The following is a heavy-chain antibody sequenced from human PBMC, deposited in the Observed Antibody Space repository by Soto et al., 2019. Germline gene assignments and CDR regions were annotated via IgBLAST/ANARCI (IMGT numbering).Heavy chain of an antibody. CDR1: GGFITSSADY. V-gene: IGHV4-39*01. CDR3: ARRHNLYDSESSRFDT. D-gene: IGHD3-10*01. CDR2: MDYSGDT. Sequence: SETLSLTCAVSGGFITSSADYWGWIRRPPGKGLEWIGTMDYSGDTNYNPSLMSRVTIFADTSKNQFSLRLNSVTATDTAVYYCARRHNLYDSESSRFDTWGQGALVTVSS. J-gene: IGHJ5*02.